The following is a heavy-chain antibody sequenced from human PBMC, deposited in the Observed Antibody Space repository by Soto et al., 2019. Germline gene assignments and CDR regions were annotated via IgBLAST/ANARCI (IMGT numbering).Heavy chain of an antibody. CDR3: ARDSVSGIVGATTWFDP. Sequence: GGSLRLSCAASGFTFSSYWMSWVRQAPGKGLEWVANIKQDGSEKYYVDSVKGRFTISRDNAKNSLYLQMNSLRAEDTAVYYCARDSVSGIVGATTWFDPWGQGTLVTVS. V-gene: IGHV3-7*01. CDR2: IKQDGSEK. D-gene: IGHD1-26*01. J-gene: IGHJ5*02. CDR1: GFTFSSYW.